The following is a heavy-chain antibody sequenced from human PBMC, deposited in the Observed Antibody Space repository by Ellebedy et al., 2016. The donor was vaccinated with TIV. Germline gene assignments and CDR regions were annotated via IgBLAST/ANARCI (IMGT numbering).Heavy chain of an antibody. CDR1: GFTFSIFA. D-gene: IGHD6-19*01. Sequence: PGGSLRLSCAASGFTFSIFAMRWVRQAPGKGLEWVANIKQDEGEKYYVDSVKGRFTISRDNAKSSLYLQMNSLRAEDTAVYYCARGPMWLVREGVDYWGQGALVTVSS. J-gene: IGHJ4*02. CDR3: ARGPMWLVREGVDY. V-gene: IGHV3-7*03. CDR2: IKQDEGEK.